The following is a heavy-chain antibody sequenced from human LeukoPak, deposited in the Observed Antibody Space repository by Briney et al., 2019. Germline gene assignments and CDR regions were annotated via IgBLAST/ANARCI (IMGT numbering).Heavy chain of an antibody. D-gene: IGHD3-3*01. J-gene: IGHJ4*02. Sequence: SETLSLTCTVSGGSISSGDYYWSWIRQPPGKGLEWIGCIYYSGSTYYNPSLKSRVTISVDTSKSQFSLKLSSVTAADTAVYYCARENYDFGSDYNGASACGGQGPLVTVSS. CDR2: IYYSGST. CDR1: GGSISSGDYY. CDR3: ARENYDFGSDYNGASAC. V-gene: IGHV4-30-4*08.